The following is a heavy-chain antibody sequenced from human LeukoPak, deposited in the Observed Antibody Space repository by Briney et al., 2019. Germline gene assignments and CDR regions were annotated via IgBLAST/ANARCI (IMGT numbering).Heavy chain of an antibody. CDR3: AKAHSISWPYAFDS. J-gene: IGHJ4*02. V-gene: IGHV3-23*01. CDR2: ISGNGGRT. Sequence: QAGGSLRLSCAASGFTFSSYAMAWVRQAPGKGLEWVSAISGNGGRTYSADSVQGRFTISRDNSKNTVYLQMDNLRAEDSAMYNCAKAHSISWPYAFDSWGQGTLVTVPS. CDR1: GFTFSSYA. D-gene: IGHD6-13*01.